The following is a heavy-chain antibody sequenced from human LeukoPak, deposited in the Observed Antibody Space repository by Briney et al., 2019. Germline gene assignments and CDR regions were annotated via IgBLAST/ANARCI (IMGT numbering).Heavy chain of an antibody. CDR1: GFTFSSYW. Sequence: GGSLRLSCAASGFTFSSYWMSWVRQAPGKGLEWVSSISSSSSYIYYADSVKGRFTISRDNAKNSLYLQMNSLRAEDTAVYYCARDPPLNYDSSGYGAYWGQGTLVTVSS. CDR2: ISSSSSYI. CDR3: ARDPPLNYDSSGYGAY. J-gene: IGHJ4*02. V-gene: IGHV3-21*01. D-gene: IGHD3-22*01.